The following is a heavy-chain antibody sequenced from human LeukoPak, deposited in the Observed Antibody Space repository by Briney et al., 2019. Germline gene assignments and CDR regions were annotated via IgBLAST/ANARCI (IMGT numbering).Heavy chain of an antibody. J-gene: IGHJ4*02. V-gene: IGHV3-66*01. CDR1: GLTVSSNY. D-gene: IGHD2-2*01. CDR3: AREGVVVPAATYFDY. Sequence: GGSLRLSCAASGLTVSSNYMTWVRQAPGKGLEWVSVIYSGGSTYYADSVKGRFTVSRDNSKNTLYLQMNSLRAEDTAVYYCAREGVVVPAATYFDYWGQGTLVTVSS. CDR2: IYSGGST.